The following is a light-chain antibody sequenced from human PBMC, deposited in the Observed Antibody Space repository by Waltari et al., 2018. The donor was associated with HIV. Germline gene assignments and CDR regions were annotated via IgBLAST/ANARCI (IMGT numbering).Light chain of an antibody. CDR1: SSN. CDR2: RNN. CDR3: AAWGDNLSGPVL. V-gene: IGLV1-47*01. Sequence: QSVLTQPPSAFGTPGQRVTISCSGSSSNVHWYQKFPGTAPKLLIYRNNQRPSGVPDRFSGSKSGTSASLAISGLRSEDEADYYCAAWGDNLSGPVLFGGGTKLTVL. J-gene: IGLJ2*01.